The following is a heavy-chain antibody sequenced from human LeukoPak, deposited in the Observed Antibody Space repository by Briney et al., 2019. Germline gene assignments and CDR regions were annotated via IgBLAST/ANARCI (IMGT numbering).Heavy chain of an antibody. D-gene: IGHD3-9*01. CDR1: GGSISSSSYY. V-gene: IGHV4-39*01. CDR2: IYYSGST. Sequence: SETLSLTCTVSGGSISSSSYYWGWIRQPPGKGLEWIGNIYYSGSTYYNPSLKRRVTISVDTSKNQFSLKLSSVTAADTAVYYCANFDWSQFFYWGQGTLVTVSS. CDR3: ANFDWSQFFY. J-gene: IGHJ4*02.